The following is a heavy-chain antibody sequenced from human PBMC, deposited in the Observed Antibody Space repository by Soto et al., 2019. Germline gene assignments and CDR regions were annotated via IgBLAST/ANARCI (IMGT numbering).Heavy chain of an antibody. J-gene: IGHJ4*02. V-gene: IGHV5-10-1*01. CDR1: GCSFTRYW. CDR3: TYDSSGYYSDALDY. Sequence: GESLTITCRCSGCSFTRYWISWVRQMPGKGLEWMGRIDPSDSYTNYSPSFQGHVTISADKSISTAYLQWSSLKASDTAMYYCTYDSSGYYSDALDYWGQGTLVTVSS. CDR2: IDPSDSYT. D-gene: IGHD3-22*01.